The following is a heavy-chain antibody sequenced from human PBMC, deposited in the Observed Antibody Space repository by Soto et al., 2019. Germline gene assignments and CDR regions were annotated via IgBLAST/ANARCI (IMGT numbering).Heavy chain of an antibody. D-gene: IGHD2-21*01. V-gene: IGHV3-23*01. CDR3: AKEMIASTLADFFDY. Sequence: EVQLLESGGGLIQPGRSLRLSCEASGFTFSNYGMTWVRLAPGKGLEWVSTISGSGGGTFYADPVKGRFTISRDNSKHTLYLQTNSLRAEDTAVYHCAKEMIASTLADFFDYWGQGTLVTVSS. J-gene: IGHJ4*02. CDR2: ISGSGGGT. CDR1: GFTFSNYG.